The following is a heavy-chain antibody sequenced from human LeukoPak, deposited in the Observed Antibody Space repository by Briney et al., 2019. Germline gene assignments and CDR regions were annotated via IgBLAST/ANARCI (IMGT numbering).Heavy chain of an antibody. D-gene: IGHD3-10*01. CDR3: VGVGRYYFDY. J-gene: IGHJ4*02. CDR2: IYYSGST. V-gene: IGHV4-39*01. Sequence: SETLSLTCTVSGGSISSSSYYWGWIRQPPGKGLEWIGSIYYSGSTYYNPSLKSRLTISVDTSKNQFSLKLSSVTAADTAVYYCVGVGRYYFDYWGQGTLVTVSS. CDR1: GGSISSSSYY.